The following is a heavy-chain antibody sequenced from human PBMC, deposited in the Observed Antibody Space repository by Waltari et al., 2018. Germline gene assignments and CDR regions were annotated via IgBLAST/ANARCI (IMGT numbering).Heavy chain of an antibody. CDR2: ISDDDLYT. CDR3: VREITRGGYYFNF. V-gene: IGHV3-11*06. Sequence: QVDLVESGGGLVEPGGSLRLSCVASGFSFSNSYMSWVRQAPGGGWGWLSDISDDDLYTNYTESVKGRFTSSRDNTKNSLYLQMNSLRAEDTAVYYCVREITRGGYYFNFWGPGTLVTVSS. J-gene: IGHJ4*02. D-gene: IGHD3-16*01. CDR1: GFSFSNSY.